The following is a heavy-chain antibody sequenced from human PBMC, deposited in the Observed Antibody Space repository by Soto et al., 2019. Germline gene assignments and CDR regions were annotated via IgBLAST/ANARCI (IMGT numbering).Heavy chain of an antibody. Sequence: SETLSLTCTVSGSSINSSGYYWGWIRQPPGKGLEWIGCMFYGVSTYYNPPLKSRVTVSVDTSKNQFSLNLRSVTAADTAVYYCARLPSRHLVDYWGQGTLVTVSS. V-gene: IGHV4-39*01. CDR2: MFYGVST. J-gene: IGHJ4*02. CDR3: ARLPSRHLVDY. CDR1: GSSINSSGYY. D-gene: IGHD3-3*02.